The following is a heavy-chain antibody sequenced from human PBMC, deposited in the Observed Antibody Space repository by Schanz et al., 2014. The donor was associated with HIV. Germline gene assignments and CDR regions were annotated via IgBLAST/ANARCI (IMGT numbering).Heavy chain of an antibody. D-gene: IGHD3-16*01. CDR3: ARVWADYGMDV. V-gene: IGHV3-9*01. CDR2: ISWNSLRV. J-gene: IGHJ6*02. CDR1: GFTFGHFA. Sequence: EMQLVQSGGGLVQPGRSLRLSCAASGFTFGHFAMHWVRRPPGKGLEWVAGISWNSLRVGYVDSVKGRFTISRDNAKNSLYLQMNRLRAEDTALYYCARVWADYGMDVWGQGTTVTVSS.